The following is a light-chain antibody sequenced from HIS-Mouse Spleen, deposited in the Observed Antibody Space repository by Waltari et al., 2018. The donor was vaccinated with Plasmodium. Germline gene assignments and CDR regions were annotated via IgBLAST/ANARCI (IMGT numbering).Light chain of an antibody. Sequence: SYELTQPPSVSVSPGQTARITCSGDALPKKYASWYHQKAGQAPLLVICEDGKRPAGIPVRVTGSSPGTMATLTSSGAQVEDEAVYYCYSTDSSGNHRVFGGGTKLTVL. CDR1: ALPKKY. V-gene: IGLV3-10*01. CDR2: EDG. CDR3: YSTDSSGNHRV. J-gene: IGLJ3*02.